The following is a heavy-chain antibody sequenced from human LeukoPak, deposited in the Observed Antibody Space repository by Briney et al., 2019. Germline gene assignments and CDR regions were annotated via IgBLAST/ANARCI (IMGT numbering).Heavy chain of an antibody. CDR3: ARQTGSGLFILP. D-gene: IGHD3/OR15-3a*01. Sequence: SETLSLTCTVSGASISSSNSYWGWIRQPPGKGLERIGSIYYSGNTYYNASLKSQVSISIDTSKNQFSLRLTSVTAADTAVYYCARQTGSGLFILPGGQGTLVTVS. J-gene: IGHJ4*02. CDR1: GASISSSNSY. V-gene: IGHV4-39*01. CDR2: IYYSGNT.